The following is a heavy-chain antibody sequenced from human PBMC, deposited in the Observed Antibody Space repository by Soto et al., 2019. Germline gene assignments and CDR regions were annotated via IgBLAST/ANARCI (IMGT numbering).Heavy chain of an antibody. Sequence: QVQLVESGGGVVQPGTSLRLSCAVSGFTFSSYAMHWVRQAPGKGLEWVAVILYDGSNEYYADSVKGRFTISRDNSKNTLYLQMNSLRAEDTAVYYCASGHSSRSYFHYWGQGTLVTVSS. V-gene: IGHV3-30-3*01. CDR3: ASGHSSRSYFHY. J-gene: IGHJ4*02. CDR1: GFTFSSYA. CDR2: ILYDGSNE. D-gene: IGHD6-13*01.